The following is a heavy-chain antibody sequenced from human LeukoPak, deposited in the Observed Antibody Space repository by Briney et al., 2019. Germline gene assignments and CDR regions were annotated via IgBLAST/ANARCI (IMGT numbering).Heavy chain of an antibody. CDR2: IIPILGIA. Sequence: SVTVSCTASGGTFSSYNISWVRQGPGPGIELVGMIIPILGIADYAQKVHGRVTITADKPTSAAYMELSSLRPEHTALYYCVGEDVNWGRGSQVTDCS. D-gene: IGHD3-3*01. V-gene: IGHV1-69*02. CDR3: VGEDVN. J-gene: IGHJ4*02. CDR1: GGTFSSYN.